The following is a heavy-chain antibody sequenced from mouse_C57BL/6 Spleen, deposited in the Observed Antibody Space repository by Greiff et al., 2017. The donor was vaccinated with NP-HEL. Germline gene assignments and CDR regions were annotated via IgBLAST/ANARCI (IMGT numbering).Heavy chain of an antibody. V-gene: IGHV1-22*01. CDR1: GYTFTDYN. CDR2: INPNNGGT. D-gene: IGHD2-1*01. J-gene: IGHJ4*01. Sequence: VHVKQSGPELVKPGASVKMSCKASGYTFTDYNMHWVKQSHGKSLEWIGYINPNNGGTSYNQKFKGKATLTVNKSSSTAYMELRSLTSEDSAVYYCARWHGNYDAMDYWGQGTSVTVSS. CDR3: ARWHGNYDAMDY.